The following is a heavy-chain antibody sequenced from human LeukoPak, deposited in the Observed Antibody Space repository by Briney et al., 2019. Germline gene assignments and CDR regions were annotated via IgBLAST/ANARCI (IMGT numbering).Heavy chain of an antibody. J-gene: IGHJ4*02. Sequence: GGSLRLSCAASGFTVDSNYLSWVRQAPGKGLEWVSTIYTGGNTYYAASVKGRFTISRDFSKNTVFLHMNSLRAEDTAMYHCAKGDDSGYYDYFDYWGQGALVTVSS. CDR1: GFTVDSNY. D-gene: IGHD3-22*01. CDR3: AKGDDSGYYDYFDY. V-gene: IGHV3-53*01. CDR2: IYTGGNT.